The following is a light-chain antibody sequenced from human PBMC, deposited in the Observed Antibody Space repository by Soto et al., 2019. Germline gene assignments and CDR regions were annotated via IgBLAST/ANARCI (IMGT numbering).Light chain of an antibody. V-gene: IGKV1-39*01. CDR1: QTISSY. CDR2: AAS. CDR3: QPGGTTPPWT. J-gene: IGKJ1*01. Sequence: DIQMTQSPSSLSASVGDXVTITCRASQTISSYLNWYQQKPGKAPKLLIYAASSLQSGVPSRFSGSGSGTDFTLTINSLQPEDFATYYCQPGGTTPPWTFGQGTKVEIK.